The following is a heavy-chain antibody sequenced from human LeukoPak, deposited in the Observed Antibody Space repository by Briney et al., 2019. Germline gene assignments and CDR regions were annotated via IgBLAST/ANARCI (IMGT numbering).Heavy chain of an antibody. Sequence: GASVKVSCKASGGTSSNYAISWVRQAPGQGLEWMGGIIPIFGTANYAQKFQGRVTITADESTSTAYMELSSLRSEDTAVYYCARDSDSSSWYSREMATQRFDYWGEGTLVTVSS. CDR1: GGTSSNYA. CDR3: ARDSDSSSWYSREMATQRFDY. V-gene: IGHV1-69*13. CDR2: IIPIFGTA. J-gene: IGHJ4*02. D-gene: IGHD6-13*01.